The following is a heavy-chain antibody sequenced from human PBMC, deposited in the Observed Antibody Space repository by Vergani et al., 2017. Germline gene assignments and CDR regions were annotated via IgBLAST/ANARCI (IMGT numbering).Heavy chain of an antibody. Sequence: LEESGGGSVKPGGSLRLSCAASGFKFSDHYMSWIRQAPGKGLEWVSHISPGASTVSYTASVTGRFTVSRDNDNNSLTLDMTTLRVEDTAVYYCAKNPGISTTRHDYAMDVWGEGSTVTISS. CDR3: AKNPGISTTRHDYAMDV. V-gene: IGHV3-11*04. CDR2: ISPGASTV. CDR1: GFKFSDHY. J-gene: IGHJ6*04. D-gene: IGHD5/OR15-5a*01.